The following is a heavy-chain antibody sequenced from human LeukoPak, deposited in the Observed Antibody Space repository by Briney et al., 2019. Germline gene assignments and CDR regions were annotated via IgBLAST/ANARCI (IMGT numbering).Heavy chain of an antibody. CDR1: GYTFTSYG. CDR2: ISAYNGNT. J-gene: IGHJ4*02. Sequence: ASVKVSCKASGYTFTSYGISWVRRAPGQGLEWMGWISAYNGNTNYAQKLQGRVTMTTDTSTSTAYMELRSLRSDDTAVYYCARDSGYCSSTSCYPYYYFDYWGQGTLVTVSS. V-gene: IGHV1-18*01. D-gene: IGHD2-2*01. CDR3: ARDSGYCSSTSCYPYYYFDY.